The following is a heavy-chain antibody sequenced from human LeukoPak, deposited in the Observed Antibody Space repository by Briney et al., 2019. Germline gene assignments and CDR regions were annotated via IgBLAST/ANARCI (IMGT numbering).Heavy chain of an antibody. CDR3: ARDGEEQQLDPLCDY. V-gene: IGHV1-18*01. CDR2: ISAYNGNT. CDR1: GYTFTSYG. J-gene: IGHJ4*02. Sequence: GASVKVSCKASGYTFTSYGISWVRQAPGQGLEWMGWISAYNGNTNYAQKLQGRVTMTTDTSTSTAYMELRSLRSDDTAVYYCARDGEEQQLDPLCDYWGQGTLVTVSS. D-gene: IGHD6-13*01.